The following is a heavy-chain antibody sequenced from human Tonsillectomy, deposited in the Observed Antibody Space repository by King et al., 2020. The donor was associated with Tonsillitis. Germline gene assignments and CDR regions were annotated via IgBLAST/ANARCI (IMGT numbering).Heavy chain of an antibody. V-gene: IGHV3-33*05. Sequence: VQLVESGGGVVQPGRSLRLSCAASGFTFRNYGMHWVRXAPGKGXDWXAXXSYDGXXKXXADSVKGRXAISRXXXNSTVYLQVNXLRAEDTALYYCARERLYSSGWGIDYWGQGTPVTVSS. CDR1: GFTFRNYG. D-gene: IGHD6-25*01. CDR3: ARERLYSSGWGIDY. J-gene: IGHJ4*02. CDR2: XSYDGXXK.